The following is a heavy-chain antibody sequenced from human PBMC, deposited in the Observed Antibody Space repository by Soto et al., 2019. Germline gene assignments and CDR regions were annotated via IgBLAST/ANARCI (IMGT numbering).Heavy chain of an antibody. V-gene: IGHV3-43*01. Sequence: EVQLVESGGVVVQPGGSLRLSCAASGFTFDDYTMHWVRQAPGKGLEWVSLISWDGGSTYYADSVKGRFTISRDNSKNSLYLQMNSLRTEDTALYYCAKDILSRQLAGAIDYWGQGTLVTVSS. D-gene: IGHD6-6*01. CDR3: AKDILSRQLAGAIDY. J-gene: IGHJ4*02. CDR2: ISWDGGST. CDR1: GFTFDDYT.